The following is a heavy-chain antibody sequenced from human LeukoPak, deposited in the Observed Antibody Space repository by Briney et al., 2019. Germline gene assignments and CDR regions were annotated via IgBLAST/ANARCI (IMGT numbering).Heavy chain of an antibody. Sequence: SQTLSLTCTVSGGSISSGGYYWIWIRQHPGKGLEWIGYIYYSGSTYYNPSLKSRVTISVDTSKNQFSLKLSSVTAADTAVYYCAREYSSSSGGYFDYWGQGTLVTVSS. CDR1: GGSISSGGYY. J-gene: IGHJ4*02. D-gene: IGHD6-6*01. V-gene: IGHV4-31*03. CDR2: IYYSGST. CDR3: AREYSSSSGGYFDY.